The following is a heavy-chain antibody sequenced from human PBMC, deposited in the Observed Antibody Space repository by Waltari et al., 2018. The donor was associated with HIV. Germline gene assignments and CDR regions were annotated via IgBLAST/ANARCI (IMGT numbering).Heavy chain of an antibody. Sequence: QVQLVQSGAEVRKPGASVKVSCKASGYTFTSCDVNWVRQAPGQGLAWMGWVNPYSWNTGYAKNFQGKVTMTRNTAISTAYMELSGLRSEDTAVYYCARGAPGHYCSGGSCPYFDYWGQGSLVTVSS. CDR2: VNPYSWNT. CDR1: GYTFTSCD. V-gene: IGHV1-8*02. D-gene: IGHD2-15*01. CDR3: ARGAPGHYCSGGSCPYFDY. J-gene: IGHJ4*02.